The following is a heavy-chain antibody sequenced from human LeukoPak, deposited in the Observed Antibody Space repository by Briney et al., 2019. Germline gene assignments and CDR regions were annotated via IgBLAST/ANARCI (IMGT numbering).Heavy chain of an antibody. CDR1: GGTFSSYA. D-gene: IGHD2-15*01. CDR3: ARGCSGGSCYAYFDY. Sequence: ASVKVSCKASGGTFSSYAISWVRQAPGQGLEWMGGIIPIFGTANYAQKFQGRDTITADESTSTAYMELSSLRSEDTAVYYCARGCSGGSCYAYFDYWGQGTLVTVSS. CDR2: IIPIFGTA. J-gene: IGHJ4*02. V-gene: IGHV1-69*13.